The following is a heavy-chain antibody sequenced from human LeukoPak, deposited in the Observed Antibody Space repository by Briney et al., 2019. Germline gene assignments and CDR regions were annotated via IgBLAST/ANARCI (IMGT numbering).Heavy chain of an antibody. J-gene: IGHJ3*02. CDR2: IYTSGST. Sequence: SETLSLTCTVSGGSISNSAYYWGWIRQPAGKGLEWIGRIYTSGSTNYNPSLKSRVTISVDTSKNQFSLKLSSVTAADTAVYYCATIFGVVTGAFDIWGQGTMVTVSS. V-gene: IGHV4-61*02. CDR3: ATIFGVVTGAFDI. D-gene: IGHD3-3*02. CDR1: GGSISNSAYY.